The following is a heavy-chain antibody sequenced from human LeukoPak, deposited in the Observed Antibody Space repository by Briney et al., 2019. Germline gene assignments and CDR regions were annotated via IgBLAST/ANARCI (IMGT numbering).Heavy chain of an antibody. CDR2: IYSGGST. V-gene: IGHV3-66*04. D-gene: IGHD3-22*01. CDR3: ASHYDSSGYYSLAAFDI. CDR1: GFTVSSNY. J-gene: IGHJ3*02. Sequence: PGGSLRLSCAASGFTVSSNYMSWVRQAPGKGLEWVSVIYSGGSTYYADSVKGRFTISRDNSKNTLYLQMNSLRAEDTAVYYCASHYDSSGYYSLAAFDIWGQGTMVTVSS.